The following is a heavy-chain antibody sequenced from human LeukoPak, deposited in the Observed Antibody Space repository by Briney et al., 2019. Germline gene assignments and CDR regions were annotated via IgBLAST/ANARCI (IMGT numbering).Heavy chain of an antibody. CDR1: GFTFSDHY. Sequence: GGSLRLSCAASGFTFSDHYIDWVRQAPGKGLEWVGRTRNKANSYTTEYAASVKGRFTISRDDSKNSLYLQMNNLKTEDTAVYYCAREGSCWSSGFGAFDIWGQGTMLSVSS. CDR3: AREGSCWSSGFGAFDI. D-gene: IGHD6-19*01. J-gene: IGHJ3*02. CDR2: TRNKANSYTT. V-gene: IGHV3-72*01.